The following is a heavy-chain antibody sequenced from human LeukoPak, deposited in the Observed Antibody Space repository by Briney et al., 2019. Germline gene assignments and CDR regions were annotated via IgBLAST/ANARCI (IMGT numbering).Heavy chain of an antibody. V-gene: IGHV3-30*01. Sequence: GRSLRLSCAASGFTFSSYAMHWVRQAPGKGLEWVAVISYDGSNKYYADSVKGRFTISRDNSKNTLYLQMNSLRAEDTAVYYCARGAAAGPALLQHWGQGTLVTASS. CDR3: ARGAAAGPALLQH. J-gene: IGHJ1*01. CDR2: ISYDGSNK. D-gene: IGHD6-13*01. CDR1: GFTFSSYA.